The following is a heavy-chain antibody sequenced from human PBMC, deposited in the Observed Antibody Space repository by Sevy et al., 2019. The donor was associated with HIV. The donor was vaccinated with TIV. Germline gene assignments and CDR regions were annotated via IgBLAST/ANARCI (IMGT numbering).Heavy chain of an antibody. V-gene: IGHV3-7*01. J-gene: IGHJ3*02. Sequence: GGSLRLSCAASGFSFTWYWMSWVRQTPEKGLEWVANIKQDGSEKNYVDSVKGRFTISRDNAKNSLYLRMNSLRAEDTAVYYCASKGGSRLNDAFDTWGQGTMVTVSS. CDR1: GFSFTWYW. CDR3: ASKGGSRLNDAFDT. D-gene: IGHD3-10*01. CDR2: IKQDGSEK.